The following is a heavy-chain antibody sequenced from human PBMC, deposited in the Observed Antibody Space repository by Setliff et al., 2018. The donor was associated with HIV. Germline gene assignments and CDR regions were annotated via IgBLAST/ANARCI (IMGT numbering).Heavy chain of an antibody. CDR3: AREHCSGGSCNGFDI. Sequence: SETLSLTCTVSGGSISSGYYYWSWIRQPPGKGLEWIGEINHSGSTNYNPSLKSRVTISVDTSKNQFSLKVNSVTAADTAVYYCAREHCSGGSCNGFDIWGQGTMVTVSS. J-gene: IGHJ3*02. D-gene: IGHD2-15*01. CDR1: GGSISSGYYY. V-gene: IGHV4-39*07. CDR2: INHSGST.